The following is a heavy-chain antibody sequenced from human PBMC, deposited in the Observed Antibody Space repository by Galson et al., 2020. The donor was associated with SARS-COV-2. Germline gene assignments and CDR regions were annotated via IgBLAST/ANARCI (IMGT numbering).Heavy chain of an antibody. D-gene: IGHD6-13*01. Sequence: ASVKVSCKVSGYTHTELYMHWVRQAPGKGLEGMGGFDPEDGETIYAQKLQGRVTMTEDTSTDTAYMELSSLSSEDTAVYYCATAPGIAAAGTGWFDPWGQGTLVTVSS. CDR1: GYTHTELY. CDR3: ATAPGIAAAGTGWFDP. V-gene: IGHV1-24*01. CDR2: FDPEDGET. J-gene: IGHJ5*02.